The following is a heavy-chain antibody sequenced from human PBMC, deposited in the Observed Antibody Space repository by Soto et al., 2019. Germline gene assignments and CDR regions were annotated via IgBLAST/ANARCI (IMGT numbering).Heavy chain of an antibody. J-gene: IGHJ5*02. D-gene: IGHD6-6*01. CDR3: ARPTREDWFDP. V-gene: IGHV4-39*01. CDR1: GGYIISSSDY. Sequence: SETLSLTWTVSGGYIISSSDYWGWIRHPPGKGLEWIGSLYYSGSTYYDPSLKIRVTISVDTSKNQFSLKLSSVTAADTAVYYCARPTREDWFDPWGEGTLVTVPS. CDR2: LYYSGST.